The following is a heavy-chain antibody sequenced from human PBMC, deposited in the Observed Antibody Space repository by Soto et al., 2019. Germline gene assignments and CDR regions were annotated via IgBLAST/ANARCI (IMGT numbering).Heavy chain of an antibody. D-gene: IGHD4-17*01. CDR2: MKPNSGNT. CDR1: GYTFTSYD. V-gene: IGHV1-8*01. J-gene: IGHJ1*01. Sequence: QVQLVQSGAEVKKPGASVKVSCKASGYTFTSYDINWVRQATGQGLEWMGWMKPNSGNTGYAQKFQGRVTMTRNTSXXTAYMELSSLRSEDMAVYYCARQNDYGDYVSYFQHWGQGTLVTVSS. CDR3: ARQNDYGDYVSYFQH.